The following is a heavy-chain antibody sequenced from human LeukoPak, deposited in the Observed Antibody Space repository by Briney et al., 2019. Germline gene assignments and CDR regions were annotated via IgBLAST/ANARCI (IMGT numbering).Heavy chain of an antibody. CDR3: ARDSYYGSGSYYINY. J-gene: IGHJ4*02. Sequence: ASVKVCCKASGYTFTSYGISWVRQAPGQGLEWMGWISAYNGNTNYAQKLQGRVTMTTDTSTSTAYMELRSLRSDDTAVYYCARDSYYGSGSYYINYWGQGTLVTVSS. CDR1: GYTFTSYG. V-gene: IGHV1-18*01. CDR2: ISAYNGNT. D-gene: IGHD3-10*01.